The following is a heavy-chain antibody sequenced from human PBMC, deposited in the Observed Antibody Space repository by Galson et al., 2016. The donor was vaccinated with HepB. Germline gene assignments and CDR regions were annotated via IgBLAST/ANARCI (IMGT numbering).Heavy chain of an antibody. V-gene: IGHV4-4*07. CDR2: IYTSGRT. J-gene: IGHJ3*02. CDR3: AREVRAFDI. CDR1: GGSIINHY. Sequence: ETLSLTCSVSGGSIINHYWSWIRQPAGKGLEWIGRIYTSGRTNYSPSLKSRVTMSVDTSKNEFSLNLASVTAADTGVYYCAREVRAFDIWGQGTMVTVSS. D-gene: IGHD3-10*01.